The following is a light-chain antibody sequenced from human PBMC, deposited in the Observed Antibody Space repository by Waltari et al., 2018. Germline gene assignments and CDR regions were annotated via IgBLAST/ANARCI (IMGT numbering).Light chain of an antibody. CDR3: QQYYTTPHT. V-gene: IGKV4-1*01. Sequence: DIVMTQSPESLAVSLGERATLHRKSSHTVLYRSNNKNYLAWYQHKPGQPPKLLIYWTSTRESGVPDRFSGSGSGTDFTLTISSLQAEDVAVYYCQQYYTTPHTFGQGTKLEIK. CDR2: WTS. CDR1: HTVLYRSNNKNY. J-gene: IGKJ2*01.